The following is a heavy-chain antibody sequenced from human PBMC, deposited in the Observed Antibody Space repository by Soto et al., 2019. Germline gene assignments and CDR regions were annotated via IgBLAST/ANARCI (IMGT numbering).Heavy chain of an antibody. CDR3: ARGAVAGTIGAFDI. J-gene: IGHJ3*02. CDR1: GFTFSSYA. V-gene: IGHV3-23*01. D-gene: IGHD6-19*01. CDR2: ISGSGGST. Sequence: GGSLRLSCAAPGFTFSSYAMNWVPPASGKGLEWVSAISGSGGSTYYADSVKGRFTISRDNSKNSLYLQMNSLRAEDTAVYYCARGAVAGTIGAFDIWGQGTMVTVSS.